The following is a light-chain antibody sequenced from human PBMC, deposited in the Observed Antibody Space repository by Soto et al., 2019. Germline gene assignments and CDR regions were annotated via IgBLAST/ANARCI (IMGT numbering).Light chain of an antibody. J-gene: IGKJ4*01. CDR3: QQYNNWPPLT. V-gene: IGKV3-15*01. Sequence: EIVLTQSPGILSLSPGERATLACRASQSISSNYLAWYQQKPGQAPRLLIYGASTRATGIPARFSGSGSGTEFTLTISSLQSEDFAVYYCQQYNNWPPLTFGGGTKVEIK. CDR1: QSISSN. CDR2: GAS.